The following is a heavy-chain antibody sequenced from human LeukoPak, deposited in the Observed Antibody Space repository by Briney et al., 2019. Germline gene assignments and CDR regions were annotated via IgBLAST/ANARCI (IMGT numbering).Heavy chain of an antibody. CDR2: ISWNSGSI. Sequence: GGSLRLSCAASGFTFDDYSMHWVRQAPGKGLEWVSGISWNSGSIGYADSVKGRFTISRDNAKNSLYLQMNSLRAEDTAVYYCARDCSSTSCCPQDEVPFDYWGQGTLVTVSS. V-gene: IGHV3-9*01. CDR1: GFTFDDYS. CDR3: ARDCSSTSCCPQDEVPFDY. D-gene: IGHD2-2*01. J-gene: IGHJ4*02.